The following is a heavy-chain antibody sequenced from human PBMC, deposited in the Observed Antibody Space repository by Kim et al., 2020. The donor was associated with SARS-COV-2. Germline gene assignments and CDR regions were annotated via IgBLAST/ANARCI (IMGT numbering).Heavy chain of an antibody. V-gene: IGHV3-30*03. CDR2: ISYDGNNK. J-gene: IGHJ3*02. CDR1: RFIFSSYA. Sequence: GGSLRLSCAASRFIFSSYAMHWVRQAPGKGLEWVAVISYDGNNKYYADSVKGRFTISRDNFKNTLYLQMNSLRAEDTAVYYCAREPPFTPAAFDMWGQGTMVTVSS. D-gene: IGHD3-16*01. CDR3: AREPPFTPAAFDM.